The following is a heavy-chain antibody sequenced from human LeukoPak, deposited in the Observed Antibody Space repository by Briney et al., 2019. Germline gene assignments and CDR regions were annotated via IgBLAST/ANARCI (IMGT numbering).Heavy chain of an antibody. CDR1: GDSISSGSYY. Sequence: PSETLSLTCTVSGDSISSGSYYWGWIRQSPGKGLEWIGSIYSTGNTLYTPSLKSRVAISVGTSKNSFSLNLHSVTAADTAVYYCARDLWSTGAGVFDFWGQGALVAVSS. CDR3: ARDLWSTGAGVFDF. J-gene: IGHJ4*02. D-gene: IGHD2-21*01. CDR2: IYSTGNT. V-gene: IGHV4-39*07.